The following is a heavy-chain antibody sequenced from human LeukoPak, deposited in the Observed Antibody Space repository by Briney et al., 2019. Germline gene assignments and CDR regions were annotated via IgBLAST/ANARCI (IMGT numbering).Heavy chain of an antibody. Sequence: GASVKVSCKASGYTFTSYGISWVRQAPGQGPEWMGWISGYNGRTNYAQKFQDRVTMTTDTSTSTAYMELRSLRSDDTAVYYCARDDYGDFVSYFQYWGQGTLVIVSS. CDR1: GYTFTSYG. CDR2: ISGYNGRT. D-gene: IGHD4-17*01. J-gene: IGHJ1*01. CDR3: ARDDYGDFVSYFQY. V-gene: IGHV1-18*01.